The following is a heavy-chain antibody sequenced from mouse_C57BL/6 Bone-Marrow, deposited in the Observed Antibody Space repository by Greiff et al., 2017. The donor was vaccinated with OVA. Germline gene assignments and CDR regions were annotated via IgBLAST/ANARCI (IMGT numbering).Heavy chain of an antibody. D-gene: IGHD1-1*01. Sequence: EVKVVESGGGLVQPGGSLKLSCAASGFTFSDYGMAWVRQAPRKGPEWVAFISNLAYSIYYADTVTGRFTISRENAKNTLYLEMSSLRSEDTAMYYCARREYYYGSSWFAYWGQGTLVTVSA. CDR1: GFTFSDYG. CDR2: ISNLAYSI. V-gene: IGHV5-15*04. CDR3: ARREYYYGSSWFAY. J-gene: IGHJ3*01.